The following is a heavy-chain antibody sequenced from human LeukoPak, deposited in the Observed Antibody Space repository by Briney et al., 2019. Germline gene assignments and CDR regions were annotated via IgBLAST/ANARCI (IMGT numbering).Heavy chain of an antibody. J-gene: IGHJ4*02. CDR3: AIPAGYSSSWYAGPFDY. CDR2: INHSGST. CDR1: GGSFSGYY. D-gene: IGHD6-13*01. Sequence: SETLSLTCAVYGGSFSGYYWSWIRQPPGKGLEWIGEINHSGSTNYNPSLKSRVTISVDTSKNQFPLKLSSVTAADTAVYYCAIPAGYSSSWYAGPFDYWGQGTLVTVSS. V-gene: IGHV4-34*01.